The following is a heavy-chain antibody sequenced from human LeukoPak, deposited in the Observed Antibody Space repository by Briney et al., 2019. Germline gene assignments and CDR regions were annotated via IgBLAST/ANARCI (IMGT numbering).Heavy chain of an antibody. CDR2: IYYSGST. CDR3: ARGVAFYYFDY. Sequence: PSKTLSLTCTVSGGSISSSSYYWGWIRQPPGKGLEWIGSIYYSGSTYYNPSLKSRVTISVDTSKNQFSLKLSSVTAADTAVYYCARGVAFYYFDYWGQGTLVTVSS. CDR1: GGSISSSSYY. D-gene: IGHD2/OR15-2a*01. J-gene: IGHJ4*02. V-gene: IGHV4-39*07.